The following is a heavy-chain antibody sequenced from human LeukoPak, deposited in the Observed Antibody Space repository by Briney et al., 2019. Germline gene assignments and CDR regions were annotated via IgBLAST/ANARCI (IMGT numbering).Heavy chain of an antibody. CDR3: ARHTYDFWSSNWFDP. V-gene: IGHV4-61*02. D-gene: IGHD3-3*01. CDR1: VDSISSGNYY. CDR2: IYTSGST. J-gene: IGHJ5*02. Sequence: SETLSLTCTVSVDSISSGNYYWTSFPQPAAKGLEWIGRIYTSGSTNYNPSLKSRVTISVDTSKNQFALKLSSVTAADTAVYYCARHTYDFWSSNWFDPWGQGTLVTVSS.